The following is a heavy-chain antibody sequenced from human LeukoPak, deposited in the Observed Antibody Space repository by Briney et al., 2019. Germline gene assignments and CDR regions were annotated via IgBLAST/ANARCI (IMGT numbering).Heavy chain of an antibody. CDR1: GGSISSGGYY. V-gene: IGHV4-31*01. CDR2: IYYSGST. D-gene: IGHD3-22*01. J-gene: IGHJ4*02. Sequence: SQTLSLTCTVSGGSISSGGYYWSWIRQHPGKGLEWIGYIYYSGSTYYNPSLKSQVTISVDTSKNQFSLKLSSVTAADTAVYYCARGRAEDFYDSSGYLGEYYFDYWGQGTLVTVSS. CDR3: ARGRAEDFYDSSGYLGEYYFDY.